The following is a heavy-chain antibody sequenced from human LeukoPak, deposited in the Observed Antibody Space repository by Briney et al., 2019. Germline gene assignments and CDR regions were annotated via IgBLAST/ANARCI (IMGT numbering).Heavy chain of an antibody. V-gene: IGHV3-15*01. CDR2: IKSKADGATT. J-gene: IGHJ4*02. Sequence: GGSLRLSCAASGFTFSNVWMSWVRQAPGKGLEWIGRIKSKADGATTDYAAPVEGRFTISRDDSKNTLYLQMNSLKAEDTAVYYCTTDLRWELHLLVDYWGQGALVTVSS. D-gene: IGHD1-26*01. CDR1: GFTFSNVW. CDR3: TTDLRWELHLLVDY.